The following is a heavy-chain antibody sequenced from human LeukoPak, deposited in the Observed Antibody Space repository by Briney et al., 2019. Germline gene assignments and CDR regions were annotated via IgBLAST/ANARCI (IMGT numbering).Heavy chain of an antibody. Sequence: MSGGSLRLPCAASGFTFSSYSMNWVRQAPGKGLEWVSSISSSSTYIYYADSLKGRFTTSRDNAKNSLSLQMNSLRAEDTAVYCCARDTHCSSTSCYNAFDIWGQGTMVTVSS. CDR2: ISSSSTYI. V-gene: IGHV3-21*01. J-gene: IGHJ3*02. CDR3: ARDTHCSSTSCYNAFDI. CDR1: GFTFSSYS. D-gene: IGHD2-2*02.